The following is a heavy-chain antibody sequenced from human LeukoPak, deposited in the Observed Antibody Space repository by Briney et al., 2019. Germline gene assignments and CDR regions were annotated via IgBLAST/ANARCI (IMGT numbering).Heavy chain of an antibody. CDR1: GGSISSYY. Sequence: PSETLSLTCTVSGGSISSYYWSWIRQPAGKGLEWIGRIYTRGSTNYNPSLKSRVTMSVDTSKNQFSLKLSSVTAADTAVYYCARDTQWLLHFDYWGREPWSPSPQ. CDR3: ARDTQWLLHFDY. J-gene: IGHJ4*02. D-gene: IGHD6-19*01. V-gene: IGHV4-4*07. CDR2: IYTRGST.